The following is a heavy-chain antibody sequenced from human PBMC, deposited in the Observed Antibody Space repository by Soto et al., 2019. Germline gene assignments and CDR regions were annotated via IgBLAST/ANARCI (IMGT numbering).Heavy chain of an antibody. D-gene: IGHD2-2*01. CDR2: IYPGDSDT. V-gene: IGHV5-51*01. Sequence: GESLKISCKGSGYSFTSYWIGWVRQMPGKGLEWMGIIYPGDSDTRYSPSFQGQVTISADRSISTAYLQWSSLKASDTAMYYCARRGIVVVPAATLYYFDYWGQGTLVTVSS. J-gene: IGHJ4*02. CDR3: ARRGIVVVPAATLYYFDY. CDR1: GYSFTSYW.